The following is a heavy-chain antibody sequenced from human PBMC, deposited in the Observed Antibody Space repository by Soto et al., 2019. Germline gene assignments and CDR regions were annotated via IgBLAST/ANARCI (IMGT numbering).Heavy chain of an antibody. V-gene: IGHV3-33*01. J-gene: IGHJ6*02. CDR1: GFTFSSYG. Sequence: QVPLVDSGGGVVQPGRSLRLSCAASGFTFSSYGMHWVRQAPGKGLEWVAVIWYDGSNKYYADSVKGRFTISRDNSKSTLYLQMNCLRAEDTAVYYCAREWWEQRYYYYGIYVWGQAITVIVSS. CDR2: IWYDGSNK. D-gene: IGHD2-15*01. CDR3: AREWWEQRYYYYGIYV.